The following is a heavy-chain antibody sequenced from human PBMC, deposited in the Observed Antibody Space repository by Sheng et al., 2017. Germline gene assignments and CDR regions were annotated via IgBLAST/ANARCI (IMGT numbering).Heavy chain of an antibody. CDR3: AKAEGYYYGSGPDY. J-gene: IGHJ4*02. D-gene: IGHD3-10*01. V-gene: IGHV3-30*02. Sequence: QVQLVESGGGVVQPGGSLRLSCAASGFTFSSYGMHWVRQAPGKGLEWVAFIRYDGSNKYYADSVKGRFTISRDNSKNTLYLQMNSLRAEDTAVYYCAKAEGYYYGSGPDYWGQGTLVTVSS. CDR1: GFTFSSYG. CDR2: IRYDGSNK.